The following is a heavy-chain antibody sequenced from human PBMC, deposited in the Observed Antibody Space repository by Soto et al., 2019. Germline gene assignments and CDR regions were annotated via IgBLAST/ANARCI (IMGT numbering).Heavy chain of an antibody. D-gene: IGHD3-9*01. Sequence: QVQLVQSGAEVKKPGSSVSVSCTASGAAFNTITINWVRQAPGQGLEWMGGFVPVFGSATYAQKFQGRVAITADASTSTFYMELSRLNSEDTALYYCVREDDTTGSYSWFDPWGQGTLVTVSS. CDR3: VREDDTTGSYSWFDP. J-gene: IGHJ5*02. CDR2: FVPVFGSA. V-gene: IGHV1-69*01. CDR1: GAAFNTIT.